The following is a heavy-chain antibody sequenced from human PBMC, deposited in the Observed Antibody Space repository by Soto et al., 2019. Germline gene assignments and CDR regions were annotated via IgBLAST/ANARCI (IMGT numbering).Heavy chain of an antibody. Sequence: ASVKVSCKASGYTFTNYAMHWVRQAPGQRLEWMGWINGGNGDTTYSQKFQGRVTITRDTSASTAHMELTRLRSEDTAVYYCATDLPFGLWLARWGQGTQVTVSS. CDR3: ATDLPFGLWLAR. D-gene: IGHD6-19*01. CDR1: GYTFTNYA. CDR2: INGGNGDT. V-gene: IGHV1-3*01. J-gene: IGHJ4*02.